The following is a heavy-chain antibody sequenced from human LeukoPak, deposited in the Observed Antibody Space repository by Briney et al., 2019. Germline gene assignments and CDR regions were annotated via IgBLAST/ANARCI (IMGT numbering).Heavy chain of an antibody. CDR1: GYTFTSND. J-gene: IGHJ4*02. V-gene: IGHV1-8*03. D-gene: IGHD2-15*01. Sequence: ASVKVSCKASGYTFTSNDINWVRQAPGQGLEWMGWMNPNSGNTGYAQQFQGRVTITRDTSISTAYLELSSLKSEDTAVYYCARVPDLGSCSGGGSCYRLDYWGQGTLVAVSS. CDR2: MNPNSGNT. CDR3: ARVPDLGSCSGGGSCYRLDY.